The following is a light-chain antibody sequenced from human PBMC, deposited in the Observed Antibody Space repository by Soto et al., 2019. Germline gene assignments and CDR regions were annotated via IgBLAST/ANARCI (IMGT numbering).Light chain of an antibody. CDR2: GAS. J-gene: IGKJ1*01. Sequence: EIVLTQSPATLSLSPGERVSLSCGASQSVSYSSVAWYRQKPGQAPRLLIYGASTRAAGSPDRFSGSGSGTDFTLTISRLEPEDFAVYYCQQYGSLPWTFGQGTRWIS. CDR3: QQYGSLPWT. V-gene: IGKV3-20*01. CDR1: QSVSYSS.